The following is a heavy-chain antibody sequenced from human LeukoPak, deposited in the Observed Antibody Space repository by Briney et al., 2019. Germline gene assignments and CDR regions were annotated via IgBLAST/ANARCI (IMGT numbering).Heavy chain of an antibody. V-gene: IGHV1-18*01. CDR1: GYTFTSSG. J-gene: IGHJ4*02. Sequence: ASVKVSCKASGYTFTSSGISWVRQAPGQGLEWMGWISAYNGNTNYAQKLQGRVTMTTDTSTSTAYMELRSLRSDDTAVYYCARDLEAGYCSSTSCRRFDYWGQGTLVTVSS. CDR3: ARDLEAGYCSSTSCRRFDY. D-gene: IGHD2-2*01. CDR2: ISAYNGNT.